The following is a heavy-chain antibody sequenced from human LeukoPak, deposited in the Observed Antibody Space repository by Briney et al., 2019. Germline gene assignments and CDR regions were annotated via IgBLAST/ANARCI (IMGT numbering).Heavy chain of an antibody. CDR1: GFTFSSYS. V-gene: IGHV3-48*02. Sequence: GGSLRLSCAASGFTFSSYSMNWVRQAPGKGLEWVSYISSSSSTIYYADSVKGRFTISRDNAKNSLHLQMNSLRDEDTAVYYCAREGGWYDYWGQGTLVTVSS. D-gene: IGHD6-19*01. CDR3: AREGGWYDY. J-gene: IGHJ4*02. CDR2: ISSSSSTI.